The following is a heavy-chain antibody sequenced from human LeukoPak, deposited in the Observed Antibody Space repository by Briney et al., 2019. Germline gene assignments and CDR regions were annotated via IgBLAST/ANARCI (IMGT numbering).Heavy chain of an antibody. V-gene: IGHV1-69*01. Sequence: GASVKVSCKASGGTFSSYAISWVRQAPGQGLEWMGGIIPIFGTANYAQKFQGRFTITADESTSTAYMELSSLRSEDTAVYYCARVPYPSHDGYPAPLDDWGQGTLVTVSS. CDR3: ARVPYPSHDGYPAPLDD. J-gene: IGHJ4*02. CDR1: GGTFSSYA. CDR2: IIPIFGTA. D-gene: IGHD3-22*01.